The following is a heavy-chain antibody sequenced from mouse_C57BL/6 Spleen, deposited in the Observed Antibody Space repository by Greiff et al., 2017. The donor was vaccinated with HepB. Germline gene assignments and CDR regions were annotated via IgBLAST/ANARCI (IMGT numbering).Heavy chain of an antibody. Sequence: EVKLMESGPGLVKPSQSLSLTCSVTGYSITSGYYWNWIRQFPGNKLEWMGYISYDGSNNYNPSLKNRISITRDTSKNQFFLKLNSVTTEDTATYYCARHYGTYYYAMDYWGQGTSVTVSS. V-gene: IGHV3-6*01. CDR1: GYSITSGYY. CDR2: ISYDGSN. CDR3: ARHYGTYYYAMDY. D-gene: IGHD2-1*01. J-gene: IGHJ4*01.